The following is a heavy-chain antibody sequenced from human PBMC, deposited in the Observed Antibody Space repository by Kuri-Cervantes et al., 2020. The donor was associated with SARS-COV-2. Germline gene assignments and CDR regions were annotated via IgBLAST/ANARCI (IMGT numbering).Heavy chain of an antibody. CDR1: GYTFNIYS. D-gene: IGHD1-1*01. V-gene: IGHV3-74*01. J-gene: IGHJ4*02. CDR2: INPDGSYT. CDR3: VRDGDHWNFDY. Sequence: SLKLYFAASGYTFNIYSMSWVRQAPGKGLVLVSRINPDGSYTNNADSVKGRFTLSRDNAKNMLFLPMNSLRAEDTAVYYCVRDGDHWNFDYWGQGTLVTVSS.